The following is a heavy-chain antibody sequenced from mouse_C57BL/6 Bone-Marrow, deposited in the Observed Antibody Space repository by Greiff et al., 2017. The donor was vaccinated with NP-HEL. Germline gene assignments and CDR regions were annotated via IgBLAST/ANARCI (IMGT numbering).Heavy chain of an antibody. Sequence: DVHLVESGGGLVQPGESLKLSCESNEYEFPSHDMSWVRKTPEKRLELVAAINSDGGSTYYPDTMERRFIISRDNTKKTLYLQMSSLRSEDTALYYCARRGGGSYWYFDVWGTGTTVTVSS. CDR2: INSDGGST. J-gene: IGHJ1*03. V-gene: IGHV5-2*01. CDR1: EYEFPSHD. CDR3: ARRGGGSYWYFDV.